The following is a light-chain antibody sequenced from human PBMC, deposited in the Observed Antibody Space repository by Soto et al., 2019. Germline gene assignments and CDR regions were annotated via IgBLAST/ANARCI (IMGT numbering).Light chain of an antibody. Sequence: DIQMTQSPSTLSASVGDRVTITCRASQSITTWLAWYQQKPGKAPKLLIYKATNLQSGVPSRFSGSGSGTEFSLTISSLQPDDFATYYCHQSYSTPQTFGQGTKLEIK. J-gene: IGKJ2*01. V-gene: IGKV1-5*03. CDR1: QSITTW. CDR2: KAT. CDR3: HQSYSTPQT.